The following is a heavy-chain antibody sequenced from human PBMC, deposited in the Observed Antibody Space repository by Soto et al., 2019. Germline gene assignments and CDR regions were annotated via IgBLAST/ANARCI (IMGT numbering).Heavy chain of an antibody. J-gene: IGHJ5*02. Sequence: SETLSLTCTVSGGSISSYYWSWIRQPPGKGLGWIGYIYYSGSTNYNPSLKSRVTISVDTSKNQFSLKLSSVTAADTAVYYCAREVYYYGSGRRGWFDPWGQGTLVTV. V-gene: IGHV4-59*01. D-gene: IGHD3-10*01. CDR1: GGSISSYY. CDR3: AREVYYYGSGRRGWFDP. CDR2: IYYSGST.